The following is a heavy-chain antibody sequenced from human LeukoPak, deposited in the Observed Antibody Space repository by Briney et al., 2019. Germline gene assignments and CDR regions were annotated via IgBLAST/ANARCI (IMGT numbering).Heavy chain of an antibody. CDR1: GGFISSYY. V-gene: IGHV4-59*01. D-gene: IGHD6-13*01. CDR3: ASSRIAARPAPYYYGMDV. J-gene: IGHJ6*02. Sequence: SETLSLTCTVSGGFISSYYWSWIRQPPGKGLEWIGYIYYSGSTNYNPSLKSRVTISVDTSKNQFSLKLSSVTAADTAVYYCASSRIAARPAPYYYGMDVWGQGTTVTVSS. CDR2: IYYSGST.